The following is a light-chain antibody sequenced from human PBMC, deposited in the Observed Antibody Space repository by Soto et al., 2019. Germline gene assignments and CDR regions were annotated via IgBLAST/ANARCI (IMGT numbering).Light chain of an antibody. Sequence: DIQMTQSPSSLSASVGDRVTITCRASQSISNYLNWYQQRPVNAPNLLIYDASSLQSGVPTRFSGSGSGTYFPLTISSLQPEDFASYYCQQGYSFPYTFGQGTMLEIK. V-gene: IGKV1-39*01. J-gene: IGKJ2*01. CDR2: DAS. CDR3: QQGYSFPYT. CDR1: QSISNY.